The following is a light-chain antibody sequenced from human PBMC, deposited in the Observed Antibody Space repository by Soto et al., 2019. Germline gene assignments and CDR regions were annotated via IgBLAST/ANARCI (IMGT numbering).Light chain of an antibody. J-gene: IGLJ1*01. CDR3: SSYTSSSTYV. V-gene: IGLV2-14*01. Sequence: QSALTQPASVSGSPGQSITISCTGTSSDVGEYNSVSWYQQHPGKAPKLNIYEVTNRPSGVSDRLSGSKSGNTASLTISGLQAEDEADYYCSSYTSSSTYVFGVGTKVTVL. CDR2: EVT. CDR1: SSDVGEYNS.